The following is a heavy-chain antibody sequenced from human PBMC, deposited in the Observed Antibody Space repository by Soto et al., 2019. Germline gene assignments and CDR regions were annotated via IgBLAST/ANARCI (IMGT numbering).Heavy chain of an antibody. D-gene: IGHD3-3*01. CDR2: IYYSGST. CDR3: ARVTILGDLVSDGVADY. J-gene: IGHJ4*02. V-gene: IGHV4-30-4*01. CDR1: GVSISSGDYY. Sequence: QVQLQESGPGLVKPSQTLSLTCTVSGVSISSGDYYWSWIRQPPGKGLEWIGYIYYSGSTYYNPSLKSRVTISVGTSKNQFPRKLSSVTAADPAVYYCARVTILGDLVSDGVADYWGQGTLVTVSS.